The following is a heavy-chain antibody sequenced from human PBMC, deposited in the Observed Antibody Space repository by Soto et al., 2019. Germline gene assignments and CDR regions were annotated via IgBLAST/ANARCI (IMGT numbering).Heavy chain of an antibody. Sequence: GASVKVSCKVSGYTLTELSMHWVRQAPGKGLEWMGGFDPEDGETIYAQKFQGRVTMTEDTSTDTAYMELSSLRSEDTAVYYCATAGRDGSGSYYHENTYYYYYGMDVWGQGTTVTVS. CDR3: ATAGRDGSGSYYHENTYYYYYGMDV. CDR2: FDPEDGET. CDR1: GYTLTELS. V-gene: IGHV1-24*01. D-gene: IGHD3-10*01. J-gene: IGHJ6*02.